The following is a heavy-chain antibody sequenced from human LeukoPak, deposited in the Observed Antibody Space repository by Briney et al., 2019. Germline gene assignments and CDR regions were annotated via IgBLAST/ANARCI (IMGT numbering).Heavy chain of an antibody. CDR1: GFTVSSNY. CDR3: ARVPSKRYHLPYFDY. CDR2: IYSGGNT. J-gene: IGHJ4*02. V-gene: IGHV3-66*02. Sequence: PGGSLRLSCAASGFTVSSNYMSWVRQAPGKGLEWVSVIYSGGNTYYAASLKGRFTISRDNSKNTLYLQMNSLRAEDTAVYYCARVPSKRYHLPYFDYWGQGTLVTVSS. D-gene: IGHD2-2*01.